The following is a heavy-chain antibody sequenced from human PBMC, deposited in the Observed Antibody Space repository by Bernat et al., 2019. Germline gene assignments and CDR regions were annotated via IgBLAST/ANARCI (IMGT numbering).Heavy chain of an antibody. J-gene: IGHJ4*02. CDR2: IYSGSST. Sequence: EVQLVESGGGLIQPGGSLRLSCAASGFTVSSNYMSWVRQAPGKGLEWVSVIYSGSSTYYADSVKGRFTISRDNSKNTLYLQMNSLRAEDTAVYYCARSERTNWNYFDYWGQGTLVTVSS. CDR3: ARSERTNWNYFDY. CDR1: GFTVSSNY. D-gene: IGHD1-20*01. V-gene: IGHV3-53*01.